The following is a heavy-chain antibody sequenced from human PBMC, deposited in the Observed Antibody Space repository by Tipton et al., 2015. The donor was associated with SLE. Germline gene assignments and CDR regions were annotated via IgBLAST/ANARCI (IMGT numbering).Heavy chain of an antibody. CDR1: GGSISSGGSY. V-gene: IGHV4-31*03. CDR3: ASFKGWFDP. CDR2: IYYSGST. Sequence: TLSLTCTVSGGSISSGGSYCSWFRQHPGKGLEWLGYIYYSGSTSYHPSLKSRVTISVDTSKNQFSLKLSSVTAADTAVYYCASFKGWFDPWGQGTLVTVSS. J-gene: IGHJ5*02.